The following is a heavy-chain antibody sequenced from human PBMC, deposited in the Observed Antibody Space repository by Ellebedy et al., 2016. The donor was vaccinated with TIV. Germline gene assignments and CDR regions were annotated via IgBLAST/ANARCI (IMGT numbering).Heavy chain of an antibody. CDR1: GYSFTSYW. D-gene: IGHD3-22*01. CDR2: IYPGDSDT. J-gene: IGHJ4*02. Sequence: PGGSLRLSCKGSGYSFTSYWIGWVRQLPGKRLEWMGIIYPGDSDTRYSPSFQGQVTTSSDKSISTASLQWSSLKASDTAMYYCARRSGHDSSGYYYFDYWGQGTLVTVSS. CDR3: ARRSGHDSSGYYYFDY. V-gene: IGHV5-51*01.